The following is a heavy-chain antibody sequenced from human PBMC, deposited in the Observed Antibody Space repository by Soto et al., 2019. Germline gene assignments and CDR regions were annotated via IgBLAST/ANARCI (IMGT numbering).Heavy chain of an antibody. D-gene: IGHD4-17*01. J-gene: IGHJ4*02. Sequence: QVQLVESGGGVVQPGMSLRLSCAASGFTFSSYDMHWVRQAPGKGLEWVALILYDGSHKYYADSVKGRFTISRDNSKNTLYLQMNSLRAEDTAVYYCAKGSTAFDYWGQGTLVTVSS. CDR2: ILYDGSHK. V-gene: IGHV3-30*18. CDR3: AKGSTAFDY. CDR1: GFTFSSYD.